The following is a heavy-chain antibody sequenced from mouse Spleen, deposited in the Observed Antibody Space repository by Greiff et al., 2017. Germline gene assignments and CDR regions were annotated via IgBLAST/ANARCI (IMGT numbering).Heavy chain of an antibody. CDR1: GYTFTSYW. CDR2: IDPEDGDT. Sequence: VQLQQPGAELVMPGASVKLSCKASGYTFTSYWMHWVKQRPEQGLEWIGRIDPEDGDTEYAPKFQGKATMTADTSSNTAYLQLSSLTSEDTAVYYCTTRYRYDGGYAMDYWGQGTSVTVSS. CDR3: TTRYRYDGGYAMDY. V-gene: IGHV14-1*01. D-gene: IGHD2-14*01. J-gene: IGHJ4*01.